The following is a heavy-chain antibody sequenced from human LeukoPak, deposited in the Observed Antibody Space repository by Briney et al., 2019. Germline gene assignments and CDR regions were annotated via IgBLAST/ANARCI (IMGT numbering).Heavy chain of an antibody. CDR3: ALPYLGSGSYYAFDI. D-gene: IGHD1-26*01. Sequence: ASVKVSCKASGYTFTNYYIHWVRQAPGQGLEWMGWISAYNGNTNYAQKLQGRVTMTTDTPTSTAYMELRSLRSDDTAVYYCALPYLGSGSYYAFDIWGQGTMVTVSS. J-gene: IGHJ3*02. V-gene: IGHV1-18*04. CDR2: ISAYNGNT. CDR1: GYTFTNYY.